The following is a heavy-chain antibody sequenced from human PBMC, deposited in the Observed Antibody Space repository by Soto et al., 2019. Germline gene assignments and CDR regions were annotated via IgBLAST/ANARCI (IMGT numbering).Heavy chain of an antibody. J-gene: IGHJ4*02. Sequence: GGSLRLSCAASGFTFSKYALSWVRQAPGKGQEWVSHISESGTTIYYTDSVKGRFTISRDNAKKSLYLQMNSLRVEDTGVYYCVRFGGAAAGPGDYWGQGTLVTVSS. CDR2: ISESGTTI. CDR1: GFTFSKYA. CDR3: VRFGGAAAGPGDY. D-gene: IGHD6-13*01. V-gene: IGHV3-48*03.